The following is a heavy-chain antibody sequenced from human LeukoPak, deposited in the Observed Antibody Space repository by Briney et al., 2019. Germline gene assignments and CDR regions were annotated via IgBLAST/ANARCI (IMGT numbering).Heavy chain of an antibody. Sequence: GGCLRLSCAPAGFTFSSYEMSWVRQAPGEGLEWVSYISSRVSTIYYAESVKGRFTISRNNAKNSLYLQMNSLRAEDTAVYYCARVPPPAYSKGDYWGQGTLVTVSS. D-gene: IGHD4-11*01. CDR2: ISSRVSTI. CDR3: ARVPPPAYSKGDY. V-gene: IGHV3-48*03. CDR1: GFTFSSYE. J-gene: IGHJ4*02.